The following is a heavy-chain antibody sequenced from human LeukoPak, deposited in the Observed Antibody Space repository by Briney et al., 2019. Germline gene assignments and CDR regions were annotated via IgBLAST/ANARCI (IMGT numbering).Heavy chain of an antibody. V-gene: IGHV1-18*01. J-gene: IGHJ4*02. CDR3: ARGYCSGGSCYSGY. D-gene: IGHD2-15*01. CDR1: GYTFTSYG. Sequence: ASVKVSCKASGYTFTSYGISWVRQAPGQGLEWMGWISVYNGNTNYAQKLQGRVTMTTDTSTSTAYMELRSLRSDDTAVYYCARGYCSGGSCYSGYWGQGTLVTVSS. CDR2: ISVYNGNT.